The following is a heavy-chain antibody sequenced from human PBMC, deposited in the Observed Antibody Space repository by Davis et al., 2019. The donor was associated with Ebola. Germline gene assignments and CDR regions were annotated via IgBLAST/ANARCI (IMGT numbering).Heavy chain of an antibody. J-gene: IGHJ6*02. Sequence: MPGGSLRLSCAASGFTFSSYWMSWVRQAPGKGLEWIGEINHSGSTNYNPSLKSRVTISVDTSKNQFSLKLSSVTAADTAVYYCARGVSLYYYYGMDVWGQGTTVTVSS. CDR3: ARGVSLYYYYGMDV. CDR2: INHSGST. V-gene: IGHV4-34*01. CDR1: GFTFSSYW.